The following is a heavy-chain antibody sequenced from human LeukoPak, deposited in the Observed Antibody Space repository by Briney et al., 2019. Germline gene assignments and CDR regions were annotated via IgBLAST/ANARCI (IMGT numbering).Heavy chain of an antibody. D-gene: IGHD2-8*01. Sequence: ASVKVSCKASGYTFTGYYMHWVRQAPGQGLEWMGWINPNSGGTNYAQKFQGRVTMTRDTSISTAYMELSRLRSDDTAVYYCASSLHCTKGVCLGFYNYYYMDVWGKGTTVTVSS. CDR1: GYTFTGYY. J-gene: IGHJ6*03. CDR3: ASSLHCTKGVCLGFYNYYYMDV. V-gene: IGHV1-2*02. CDR2: INPNSGGT.